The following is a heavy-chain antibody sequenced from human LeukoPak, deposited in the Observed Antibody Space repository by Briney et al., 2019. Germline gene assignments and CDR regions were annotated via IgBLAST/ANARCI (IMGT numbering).Heavy chain of an antibody. D-gene: IGHD3-22*01. CDR1: GGSFSGYY. V-gene: IGHV4-34*01. CDR2: INHSGST. CDR3: ARGRQEISMILVVMTGVSYYLDV. Sequence: SETLSLTCAVYGGSFSGYYWSWIRQPPGKGLEWIGEINHSGSTNYNPSLKSRLTISGDTSKSQFSLRLTSVTAADTAVYYCARGRQEISMILVVMTGVSYYLDVWGKGTTVTVS. J-gene: IGHJ6*03.